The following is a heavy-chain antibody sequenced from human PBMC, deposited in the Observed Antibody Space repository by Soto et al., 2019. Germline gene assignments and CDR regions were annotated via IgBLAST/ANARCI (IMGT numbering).Heavy chain of an antibody. J-gene: IGHJ4*02. Sequence: GGSLRLSCAVSGFTVSNNYMSWVRQAPGKGLEGVSVIYSGGYTAYGDSVKGRFTISRDNSKNTLYLQMNSLRADDTAVYYCARGGATIFGVIDSWGQGTRVTVSS. CDR1: GFTVSNNY. D-gene: IGHD3-3*02. CDR2: IYSGGYT. CDR3: ARGGATIFGVIDS. V-gene: IGHV3-53*05.